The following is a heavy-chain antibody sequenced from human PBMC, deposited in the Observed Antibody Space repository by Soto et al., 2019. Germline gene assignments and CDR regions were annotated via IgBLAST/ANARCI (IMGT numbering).Heavy chain of an antibody. CDR2: IIPILGIA. Sequence: SVKVSCKASGGTFSSYTISWVRQAPGQGLEWMGRIIPILGIANYAQKFQGRVTITADKSTSTAYMELSSLRSEDTAVYYCARDRGIDQAAFDLWGQGTMVTVSS. J-gene: IGHJ3*01. D-gene: IGHD3-10*01. CDR1: GGTFSSYT. V-gene: IGHV1-69*04. CDR3: ARDRGIDQAAFDL.